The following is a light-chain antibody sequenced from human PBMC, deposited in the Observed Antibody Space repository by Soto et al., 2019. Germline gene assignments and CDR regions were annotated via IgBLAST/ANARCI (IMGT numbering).Light chain of an antibody. CDR1: QSISSS. V-gene: IGKV1-5*03. Sequence: DIQMTQSPSTLSASVGDRVTIAVLASQSISSSLAWYQQKPGKAPKLLIYKASSLESGVPSRFSGSGSGTEFTLTITSLQPDDFATYYCQQYNIYSRTFGQGAKVDVK. CDR2: KAS. CDR3: QQYNIYSRT. J-gene: IGKJ1*01.